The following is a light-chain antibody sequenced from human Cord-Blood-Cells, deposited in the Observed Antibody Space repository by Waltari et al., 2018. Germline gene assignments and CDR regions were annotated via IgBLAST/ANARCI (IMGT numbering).Light chain of an antibody. CDR3: CSYAGSYTYV. Sequence: QSALPKARSLSGSPVQSVTISCNATSSDVVGYNYVSWYQQPPGKAPKLMIYDVSKRPSGVPDRFSGSKSGNTASLTISGLQAEDEADYYCCSYAGSYTYVFGTGTKVTVL. J-gene: IGLJ1*01. V-gene: IGLV2-11*01. CDR2: DVS. CDR1: SSDVVGYNY.